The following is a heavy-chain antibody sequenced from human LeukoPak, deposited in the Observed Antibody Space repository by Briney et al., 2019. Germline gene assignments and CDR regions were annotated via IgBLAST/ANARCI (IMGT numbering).Heavy chain of an antibody. Sequence: PGGSLRLSCAASGFTFSSYAMSWVRQAPGKGLEWVSAISGGGGSTNYADSVKGRFTISRDNAKNTLFLQMNSLRAEDTAVYYCARVRYCDYWGQGTLVTDSS. D-gene: IGHD1-14*01. CDR2: ISGGGGST. CDR3: ARVRYCDY. CDR1: GFTFSSYA. J-gene: IGHJ4*02. V-gene: IGHV3-23*01.